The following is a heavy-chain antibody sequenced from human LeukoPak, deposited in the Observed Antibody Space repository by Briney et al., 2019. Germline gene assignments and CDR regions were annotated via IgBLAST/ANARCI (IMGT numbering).Heavy chain of an antibody. CDR1: GYTFTDYY. CDR2: INPNSGGT. J-gene: IGHJ4*02. D-gene: IGHD6-13*01. V-gene: IGHV1-2*02. CDR3: ARAIAAAGMGGFDY. Sequence: ASVTVSFTASGYTFTDYYMHWVRPAPGQGLAWMGWINPNSGGTNYAQKFQGRVTMTRDTSISTAYMELSRLRSDDTAVYYCARAIAAAGMGGFDYWGQGTLVTVSS.